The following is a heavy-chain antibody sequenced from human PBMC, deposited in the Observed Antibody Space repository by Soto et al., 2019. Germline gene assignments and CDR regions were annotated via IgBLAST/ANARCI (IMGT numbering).Heavy chain of an antibody. Sequence: GASVKVSCKASGGTFSTYGVSWVRQAPGQGLEWMGGIIRIFGTAKYARKFQGRVTVTADESTSTAYMELSSLRPEDTAVYYCARALGMSYFDFWGQGTLVTVSS. CDR3: ARALGMSYFDF. V-gene: IGHV1-69*13. CDR2: IIRIFGTA. CDR1: GGTFSTYG. J-gene: IGHJ4*02.